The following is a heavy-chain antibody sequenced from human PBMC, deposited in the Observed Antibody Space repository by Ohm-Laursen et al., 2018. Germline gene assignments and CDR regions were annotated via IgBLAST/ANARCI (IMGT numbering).Heavy chain of an antibody. Sequence: LSLTCAASGFTFADYWMNWVRRAPGKGLEWVANIKQDGSEKNYVDSVKGRFTITRDNANNSLYLQMNSLRVEDTAVYYCARPKSRGALDVWGQGTMVTVSS. J-gene: IGHJ3*01. CDR2: IKQDGSEK. CDR1: GFTFADYW. CDR3: ARPKSRGALDV. D-gene: IGHD2-2*01. V-gene: IGHV3-7*01.